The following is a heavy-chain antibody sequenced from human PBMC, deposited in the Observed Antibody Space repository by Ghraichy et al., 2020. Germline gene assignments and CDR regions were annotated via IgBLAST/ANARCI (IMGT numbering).Heavy chain of an antibody. V-gene: IGHV3-23*01. CDR1: GFTFSSYA. Sequence: GGSLRLSCAASGFTFSSYAMSWVRQAPGKGLEWVSAISGSGGSTYYADSVKGRFTISRDNSKNTLYLQMNSLRAEDTAVYYCAKDRGGYSYGWDAFDIWGQGTMVTVSS. CDR3: AKDRGGYSYGWDAFDI. D-gene: IGHD5-18*01. CDR2: ISGSGGST. J-gene: IGHJ3*02.